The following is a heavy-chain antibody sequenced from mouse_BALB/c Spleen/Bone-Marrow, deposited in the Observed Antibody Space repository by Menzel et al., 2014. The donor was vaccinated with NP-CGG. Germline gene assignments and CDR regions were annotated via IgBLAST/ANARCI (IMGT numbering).Heavy chain of an antibody. CDR1: GFDFSRYW. V-gene: IGHV4-1*02. J-gene: IGHJ3*01. CDR3: ARMHYYGYVAY. D-gene: IGHD1-2*01. Sequence: DVKLQESGGGLVQPGGSLKLSCAASGFDFSRYWMSWVRQAPGKGLEWIGEINPDSSTISYTPSLKDKFIISRDNAKNTLYLQMSKVRSEDTALYYCARMHYYGYVAYWGQGTLVTVSA. CDR2: INPDSSTI.